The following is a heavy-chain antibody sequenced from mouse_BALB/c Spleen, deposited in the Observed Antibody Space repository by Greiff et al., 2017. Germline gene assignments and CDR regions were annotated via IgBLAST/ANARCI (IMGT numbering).Heavy chain of an antibody. CDR3: ARKDNGYHGYFDY. J-gene: IGHJ2*01. Sequence: VQLQHSGPELVKPGASVKVSCKASGYAFTSYNMYWVKQSHGKSLEWIGYIDPYNGGTSYNQKFKGKATLTVDKSSSTAYMHLNSLTSEDSAVYYCARKDNGYHGYFDYGGQGTTLTVSS. CDR1: GYAFTSYN. CDR2: IDPYNGGT. V-gene: IGHV1S135*01. D-gene: IGHD2-2*01.